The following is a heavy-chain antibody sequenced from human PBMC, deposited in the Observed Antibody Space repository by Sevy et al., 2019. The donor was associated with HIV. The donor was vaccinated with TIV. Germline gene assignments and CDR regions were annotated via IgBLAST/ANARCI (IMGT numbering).Heavy chain of an antibody. D-gene: IGHD2-15*01. V-gene: IGHV3-48*01. Sequence: GGSLRLPCGAAGFSFSTYSLNWVRQAPGKGLEWISYISGTSQTIYYADSVKGRFTISRDNAKNSLYLQMNSLGAEDTAIYYCARVPLYDDPWYCDHWGQGSLVTVSS. J-gene: IGHJ4*02. CDR3: ARVPLYDDPWYCDH. CDR1: GFSFSTYS. CDR2: ISGTSQTI.